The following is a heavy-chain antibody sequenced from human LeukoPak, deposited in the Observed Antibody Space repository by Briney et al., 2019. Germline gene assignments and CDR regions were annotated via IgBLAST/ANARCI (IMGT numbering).Heavy chain of an antibody. Sequence: SETLSLTCAVSGGSISSSNWWSWVRQPPGKGLEWIGEIYHSGSTNYNPSLKSRVTISVDKSKNQFSLKLSSVTAADTAVYYCARDHLDDYGDYVSLYYYYYMDVWGKGTTVTISS. CDR3: ARDHLDDYGDYVSLYYYYYMDV. CDR2: IYHSGST. V-gene: IGHV4-4*02. J-gene: IGHJ6*03. CDR1: GGSISSSNW. D-gene: IGHD4-17*01.